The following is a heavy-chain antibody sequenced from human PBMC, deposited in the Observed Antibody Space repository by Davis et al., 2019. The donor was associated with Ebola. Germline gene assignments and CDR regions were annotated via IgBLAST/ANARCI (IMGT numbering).Heavy chain of an antibody. CDR3: AKEGPGWELLVPWFDP. V-gene: IGHV3-23*01. Sequence: GGSLRLSCAASGFTFSSYAMSWVRQAPGKGLEWVSAISGSGGSTYYADSVKGRFTISRDNSKNTLYLQMNSLGAEDTAVYYCAKEGPGWELLVPWFDPWGQGTLVTVSS. CDR1: GFTFSSYA. J-gene: IGHJ5*02. D-gene: IGHD1-26*01. CDR2: ISGSGGST.